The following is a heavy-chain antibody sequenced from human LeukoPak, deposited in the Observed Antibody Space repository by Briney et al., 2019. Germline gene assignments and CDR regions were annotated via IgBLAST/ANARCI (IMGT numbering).Heavy chain of an antibody. V-gene: IGHV6-1*01. CDR3: AFGDWSGYPR. D-gene: IGHD2-21*01. CDR1: GDSVSSNSAA. Sequence: SQTLSLTCAISGDSVSSNSAAWNWIRQSPSRGLEWLGRTYYRSKWYNDYAVSVKSRITINPDTSKNQFSLQLSSVTAADTAVYYCAFGDWSGYPRWGQGTLVTVSS. CDR2: TYYRSKWYN. J-gene: IGHJ4*02.